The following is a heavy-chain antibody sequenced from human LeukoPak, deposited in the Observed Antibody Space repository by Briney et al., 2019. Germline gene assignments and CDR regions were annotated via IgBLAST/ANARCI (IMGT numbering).Heavy chain of an antibody. CDR3: ARGWQLGGDLGDAFDI. V-gene: IGHV3-30*03. CDR2: ISYDGGNK. J-gene: IGHJ3*02. Sequence: GGSLRLSCAASGFTFSSYGVHWVRQAPGKGLEWVAVISYDGGNKHYADSVKGRFTISRDNSKNTLYLQMSSLRSEDTAVYYCARGWQLGGDLGDAFDIWGQGTMVTVSS. CDR1: GFTFSSYG. D-gene: IGHD2-21*01.